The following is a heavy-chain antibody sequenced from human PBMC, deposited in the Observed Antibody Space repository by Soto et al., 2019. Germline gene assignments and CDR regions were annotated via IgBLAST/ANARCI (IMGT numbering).Heavy chain of an antibody. CDR3: ARVGLSFYYYYYYGMDV. V-gene: IGHV4-39*07. J-gene: IGHJ6*02. CDR2: IKYSGTT. CDR1: GASISSSRCH. Sequence: SETLSLTCTVSGASISSSRCHWGWIRQPPGKGLEWIASIKYSGTTFYNPSLKSRVTLSVDTSKNPFSLKLSSVTAADTAVYYCARVGLSFYYYYYYGMDVWGQGTTVTVSS.